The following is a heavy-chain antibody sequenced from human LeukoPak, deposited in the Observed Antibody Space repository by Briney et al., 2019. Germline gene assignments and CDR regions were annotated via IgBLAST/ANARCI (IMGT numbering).Heavy chain of an antibody. V-gene: IGHV4-39*01. J-gene: IGHJ6*02. CDR3: ARIHFDYYYYGMDV. Sequence: PSETLSLTCTVSGGSISSSSYYWGWIRQPPGKGLEWIGSIYYSGSTYYNPSLKSRVTISVDTSKNQFSLKLSSVTAADTAVYYCARIHFDYYYYGMDVWGQGTTVTVSS. CDR2: IYYSGST. D-gene: IGHD5-18*01. CDR1: GGSISSSSYY.